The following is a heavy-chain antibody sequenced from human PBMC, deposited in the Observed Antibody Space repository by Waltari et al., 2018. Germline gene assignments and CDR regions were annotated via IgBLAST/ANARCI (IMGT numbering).Heavy chain of an antibody. CDR3: ARGGGGDWEWFDP. V-gene: IGHV4-59*01. CDR2: IYYTGST. D-gene: IGHD2-21*02. Sequence: HVQLQESSTNVLKPSETLSLICDGSGGSISRFYWSWVRQPPGKGLDWIGYIYYTGSTNFNPSLKRRVTMSVDTSKNQFSLKLSSVTAADTALYYCARGGGGDWEWFDPWGQGTLVTVSS. CDR1: GGSISRFY. J-gene: IGHJ5*02.